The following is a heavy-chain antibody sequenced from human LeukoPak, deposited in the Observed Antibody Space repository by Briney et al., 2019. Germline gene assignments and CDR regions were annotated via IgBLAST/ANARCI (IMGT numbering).Heavy chain of an antibody. CDR2: INYSGRT. CDR3: ARAEINDYNRY. D-gene: IGHD4-11*01. V-gene: IGHV4-38-2*01. Sequence: SETLSLTCSVSGYSIRSGYQWGWIRQAPGKGLEWIGSINYSGRTYDNPSLKSRVTISIDTSKNQIFLKLRSTTAADTAHYYCARAEINDYNRYWGQGILVTVSS. J-gene: IGHJ4*02. CDR1: GYSIRSGYQ.